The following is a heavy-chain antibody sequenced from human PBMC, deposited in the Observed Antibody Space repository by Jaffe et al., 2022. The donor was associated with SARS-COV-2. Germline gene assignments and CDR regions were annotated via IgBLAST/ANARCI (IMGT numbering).Heavy chain of an antibody. V-gene: IGHV1-18*01. Sequence: QVQLVQSGTEVKKPGASVRVSCKASGYIFTSYGISWVRQAPGQGLEWMGWISTYNGNTNYAQKFQGRVTMTTDTSTSTAYMDLRSLRSDDTAVYYCARDGDHIGVAGKFDQWGQGTLVTVSS. D-gene: IGHD6-19*01. CDR2: ISTYNGNT. CDR1: GYIFTSYG. CDR3: ARDGDHIGVAGKFDQ. J-gene: IGHJ4*02.